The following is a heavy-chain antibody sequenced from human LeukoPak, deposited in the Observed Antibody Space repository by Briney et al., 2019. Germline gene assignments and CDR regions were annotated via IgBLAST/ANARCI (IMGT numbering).Heavy chain of an antibody. CDR2: IYSGGST. D-gene: IGHD1-14*01. CDR1: GFTVSSNY. V-gene: IGHV3-53*01. Sequence: GGSLRLSCAASGFTVSSNYMAWVRQAPGKGLEWVSVIYSGGSTYYADSVKGRFTISRDDSKNTLYLQMNSLRAEDTAVYYCASGLPPGIIDYWGQGTLVTVSS. CDR3: ASGLPPGIIDY. J-gene: IGHJ4*02.